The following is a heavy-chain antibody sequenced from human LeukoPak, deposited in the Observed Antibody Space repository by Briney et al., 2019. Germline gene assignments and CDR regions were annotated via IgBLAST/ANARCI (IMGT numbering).Heavy chain of an antibody. Sequence: SETLSLTCAVSGGSISSGSYYWSWIRQPAGKGLEWIGRIYSSGSTQYNPSLKSRVTISVDTSKNQFSLKLSSVTAADTAVYYCARAALNAPVNWFDPWGQGTLVTVSS. V-gene: IGHV4-61*02. CDR3: ARAALNAPVNWFDP. D-gene: IGHD3-16*02. CDR1: GGSISSGSYY. J-gene: IGHJ5*02. CDR2: IYSSGST.